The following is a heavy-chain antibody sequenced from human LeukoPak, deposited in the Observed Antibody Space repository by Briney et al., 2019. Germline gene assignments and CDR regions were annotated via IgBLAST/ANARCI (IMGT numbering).Heavy chain of an antibody. CDR1: GGSFSGYY. CDR2: INHSGST. CDR3: ARLRRPKRYSSSSPFDY. Sequence: SETLSLTCAVYGGSFSGYYWSWIRQPPGKGLEWIGEINHSGSTNYNPSLKSRVTISVDTSKNQFSLKLSSVTAADTAVYYCARLRRPKRYSSSSPFDYWGQGTLVTVSS. V-gene: IGHV4-34*01. D-gene: IGHD6-6*01. J-gene: IGHJ4*02.